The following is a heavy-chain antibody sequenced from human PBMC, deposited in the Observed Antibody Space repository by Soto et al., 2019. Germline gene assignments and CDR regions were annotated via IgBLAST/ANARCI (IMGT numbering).Heavy chain of an antibody. CDR1: GFTFSSYG. D-gene: IGHD3-16*02. J-gene: IGHJ4*02. CDR3: ARDGPNYDYVWGSYRYLDY. CDR2: IWYDGSNK. Sequence: LRLSCAASGFTFSSYGMHCVRQAPGKGLEWVAVIWYDGSNKYYADSVKGRFTISRDNSKNTLYLQMNSLRAEDTAVYYCARDGPNYDYVWGSYRYLDYWGQGTLVTVSS. V-gene: IGHV3-33*01.